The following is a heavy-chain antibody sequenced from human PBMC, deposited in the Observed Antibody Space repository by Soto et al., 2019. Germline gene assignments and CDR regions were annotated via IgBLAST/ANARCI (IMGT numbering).Heavy chain of an antibody. Sequence: QVQLVQSGAEVKKPGSSVKVSCKASGGTFSSYAISWVRQAPGQGLEWMGGIIPIFGTANYAQKFQGRVTITADESTSTAYMELSSLRSEDTAVYYCARDMYSSSSFRWSYGMDVWGQGTTVTVSS. CDR1: GGTFSSYA. J-gene: IGHJ6*02. V-gene: IGHV1-69*01. CDR3: ARDMYSSSSFRWSYGMDV. D-gene: IGHD6-6*01. CDR2: IIPIFGTA.